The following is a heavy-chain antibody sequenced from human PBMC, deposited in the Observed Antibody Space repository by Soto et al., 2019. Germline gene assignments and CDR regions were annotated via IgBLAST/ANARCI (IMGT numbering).Heavy chain of an antibody. J-gene: IGHJ4*02. CDR3: ARDRRDGYNW. CDR1: GFTFSNYN. Sequence: EVQLVESGGGLVKPGGSLRLSCAASGFTFSNYNMNWVRQAPGKGLEWVSSISSSSSFIYYADSLKGRFTISRDNAKNSLYLQMNSLRVEDTAVYYCARDRRDGYNWWGQGTLVTVSS. V-gene: IGHV3-21*01. D-gene: IGHD5-12*01. CDR2: ISSSSSFI.